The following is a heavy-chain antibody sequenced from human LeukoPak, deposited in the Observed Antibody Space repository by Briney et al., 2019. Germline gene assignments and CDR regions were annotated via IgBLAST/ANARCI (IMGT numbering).Heavy chain of an antibody. Sequence: ASVKVSCKASGGTFSSYTISWVRQAPGQGPEWMGRIIPILGIANYAQKFRGRVTITADKSTSTAYMELSSLRSEDTAVYYCARAGVVPAAIREGLDWYFDLWGRGTLVTVSS. CDR2: IIPILGIA. J-gene: IGHJ2*01. V-gene: IGHV1-69*02. CDR3: ARAGVVPAAIREGLDWYFDL. CDR1: GGTFSSYT. D-gene: IGHD2-2*01.